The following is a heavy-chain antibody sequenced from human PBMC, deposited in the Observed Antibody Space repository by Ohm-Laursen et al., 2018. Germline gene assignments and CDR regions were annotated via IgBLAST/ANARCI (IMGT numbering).Heavy chain of an antibody. J-gene: IGHJ4*02. CDR3: AKDRTTVFDYYSDY. CDR1: GFTFNNYA. D-gene: IGHD4-17*01. Sequence: GSLRLSCAASGFTFNNYAMSWVRQAPGKGLEWVSRISGSGGSTYYADSVKGRFIISRDNSKNTLYLQMNSLTAEDTAVYYCAKDRTTVFDYYSDYWGQGTLVTVSS. V-gene: IGHV3-23*01. CDR2: ISGSGGST.